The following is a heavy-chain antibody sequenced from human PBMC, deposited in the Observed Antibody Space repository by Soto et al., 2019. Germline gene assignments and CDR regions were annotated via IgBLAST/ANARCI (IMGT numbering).Heavy chain of an antibody. CDR1: GYTFTSYG. D-gene: IGHD4-17*01. J-gene: IGHJ5*02. CDR2: ISAYNGNT. V-gene: IGHV1-18*04. CDR3: ARAGAVTTMTRNWFDP. Sequence: VASVKVSCKASGYTFTSYGISWVRQAPGQGLEWMGWISAYNGNTNYAQKLQGRVTMTTDTSTSTAYMELRSLRSDDTAVYYCARAGAVTTMTRNWFDPWGQGTLVTVSS.